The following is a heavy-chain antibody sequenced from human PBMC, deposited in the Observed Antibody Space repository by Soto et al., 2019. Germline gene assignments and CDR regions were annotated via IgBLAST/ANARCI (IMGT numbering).Heavy chain of an antibody. V-gene: IGHV5-10-1*01. Sequence: EVQLVQSGAEVKKPGESLRISCKGSGDSFTSNWISWVRQMPGKGLEWVGRIDPSDSYTNYSPSFQGHVTISADKSVYTAYLQWSSLKASATAMYYCARDPNYGGNSDAFDIWGQGTMVTVSS. J-gene: IGHJ3*02. CDR1: GDSFTSNW. D-gene: IGHD4-17*01. CDR2: IDPSDSYT. CDR3: ARDPNYGGNSDAFDI.